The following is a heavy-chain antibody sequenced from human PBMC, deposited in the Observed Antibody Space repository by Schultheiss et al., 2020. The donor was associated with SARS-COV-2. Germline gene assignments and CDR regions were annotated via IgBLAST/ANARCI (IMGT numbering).Heavy chain of an antibody. CDR3: AIGSYDFWSSYYYYYMDV. Sequence: SETLSLTCTVSGGSISSYYWSWIRQPPGKGLEWIGYIYYSGSTNYNPSLKSRVTISVDTSKNQFSLKLSSVTAADTAVYYCAIGSYDFWSSYYYYYMDVWGKGTTVTVSS. D-gene: IGHD3-3*01. CDR1: GGSISSYY. CDR2: IYYSGST. J-gene: IGHJ6*03. V-gene: IGHV4-59*01.